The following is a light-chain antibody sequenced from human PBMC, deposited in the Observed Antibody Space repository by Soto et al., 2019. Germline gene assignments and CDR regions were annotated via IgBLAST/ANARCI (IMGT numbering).Light chain of an antibody. Sequence: QSALTQPASVSGSPGQSITISCTGTSSDVGGFNYVSWYQQHPGKAPKLLIFDVYSRPSGISNRFSGSKPGNTASLTISGLQAEDEADYYCSSYTTSSSYVFGAGTKVTVL. V-gene: IGLV2-14*01. J-gene: IGLJ1*01. CDR3: SSYTTSSSYV. CDR1: SSDVGGFNY. CDR2: DVY.